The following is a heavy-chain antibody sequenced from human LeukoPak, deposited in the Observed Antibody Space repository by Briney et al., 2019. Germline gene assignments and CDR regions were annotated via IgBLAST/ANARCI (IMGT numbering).Heavy chain of an antibody. J-gene: IGHJ5*02. V-gene: IGHV4-59*01. CDR2: VYYSGTT. CDR1: GASITDYF. CDR3: ARSDYYDSSGYFAGGGWFDP. Sequence: SETLSLTYTVSGASITDYFWTWIRQPPGKGLEWIGYVYYSGTTIFNPSLKSRVTISVDTSKNQFSLNLSSVTAADTAVYYCARSDYYDSSGYFAGGGWFDPWGQGTLVTVSS. D-gene: IGHD3-22*01.